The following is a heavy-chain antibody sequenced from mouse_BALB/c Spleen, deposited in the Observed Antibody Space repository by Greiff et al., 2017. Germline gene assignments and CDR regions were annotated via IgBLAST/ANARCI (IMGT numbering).Heavy chain of an antibody. D-gene: IGHD2-2*01. Sequence: QVQLKESGPELVKPGASVKISCKASGYAFSSSWMNWVKQRPGQGLEWIGRIYPGDGDTNYNGKFKGKATLTADKSSSTAYMQLSSLTSVDSAVYFCARNGGYDVGDYWGQGTSVTVSS. J-gene: IGHJ4*01. CDR1: GYAFSSSW. CDR2: IYPGDGDT. CDR3: ARNGGYDVGDY. V-gene: IGHV1-82*01.